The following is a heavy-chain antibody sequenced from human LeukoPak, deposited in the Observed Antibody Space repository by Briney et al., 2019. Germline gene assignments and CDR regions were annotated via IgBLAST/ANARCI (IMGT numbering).Heavy chain of an antibody. V-gene: IGHV1-18*01. CDR2: ISVYNGNT. CDR3: ARDPAYYYGSGSTHDY. D-gene: IGHD3-10*01. Sequence: ASVKVSCKASGYTFTSYGISWVRQAPGQGLEWMGWISVYNGNTNYAQKLQGRVTMTTDTSTSTAYMELRSLRSDDTAVDYCARDPAYYYGSGSTHDYWGQGTLVTVSS. CDR1: GYTFTSYG. J-gene: IGHJ4*02.